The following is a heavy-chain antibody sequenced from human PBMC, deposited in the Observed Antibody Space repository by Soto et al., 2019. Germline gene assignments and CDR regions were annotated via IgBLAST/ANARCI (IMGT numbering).Heavy chain of an antibody. V-gene: IGHV3-53*01. CDR1: GFSVTDNY. CDR2: LYSGGRI. CDR3: ARSAREYAYGLNV. D-gene: IGHD3-10*01. Sequence: EAQLVESGGALIQPGGSLRLSCAGAGFSVTDNYITWVRQAPGKGLEWVSLLYSGGRIYYKESVKGRFTISRDTSKNMIYLQMDRLRTDDTAVYYWARSAREYAYGLNVWGQGTTVTVSS. J-gene: IGHJ6*02.